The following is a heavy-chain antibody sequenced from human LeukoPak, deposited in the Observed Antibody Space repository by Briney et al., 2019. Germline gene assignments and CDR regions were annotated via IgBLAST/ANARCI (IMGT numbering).Heavy chain of an antibody. CDR3: ARGPVAGSYYYYYMDV. Sequence: GASVKVSCKASGYTFTSYYMHWVRQAPGQGLEWMGIINPSGGSTSYALKFQGRVTMTRDTSTSTVYMELSSLRSEDTAVYYCARGPVAGSYYYYYMDVWGKGTTVTVSS. D-gene: IGHD6-13*01. CDR1: GYTFTSYY. V-gene: IGHV1-46*03. CDR2: INPSGGST. J-gene: IGHJ6*03.